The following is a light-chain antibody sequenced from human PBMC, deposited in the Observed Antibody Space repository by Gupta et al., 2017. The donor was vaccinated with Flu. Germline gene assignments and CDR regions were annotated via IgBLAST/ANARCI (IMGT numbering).Light chain of an antibody. Sequence: SVTITCTGTTSYVGGSYYSCWYQQTPGQALRMMMYGVSNRSSGVPGRFSASMSGNTAALTISGPQVDDESDYYCIQYAGSIIWVFGGGTKLTVL. CDR1: TSYVGGSYY. CDR3: IQYAGSIIWV. CDR2: GVS. V-gene: IGLV2-8*01. J-gene: IGLJ3*02.